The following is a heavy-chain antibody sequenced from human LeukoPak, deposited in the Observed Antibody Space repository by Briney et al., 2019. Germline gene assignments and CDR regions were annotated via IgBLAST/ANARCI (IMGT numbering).Heavy chain of an antibody. CDR2: IYHSGST. D-gene: IGHD4-23*01. CDR3: ARAKWVTPYYFDY. Sequence: TLSLTCAVSGGSISSSNWWSWIRQPPGKGLEWIGEIYHSGSTNYNPSLKSRVTISVDKSKTQFSLKLSSVTAADTAVYYCARAKWVTPYYFDYWGQGTLVTVSS. CDR1: GGSISSSNW. J-gene: IGHJ4*02. V-gene: IGHV4-4*02.